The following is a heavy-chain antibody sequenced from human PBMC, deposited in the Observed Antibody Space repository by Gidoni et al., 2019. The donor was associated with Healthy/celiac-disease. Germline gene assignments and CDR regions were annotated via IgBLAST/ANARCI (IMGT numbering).Heavy chain of an antibody. Sequence: EVQLAESGGGLVKPGGSLRLSCSASGFTFSSHSMNWVHQAPGKGLEWCSSISSSSSYIYYADSVKGRFTISRDNAKNSLYLQMNSLRAEDTAVYYCARDMRITVTVPYYYGMDVWGQGTTVTVSS. CDR1: GFTFSSHS. J-gene: IGHJ6*02. V-gene: IGHV3-21*01. D-gene: IGHD4-4*01. CDR2: ISSSSSYI. CDR3: ARDMRITVTVPYYYGMDV.